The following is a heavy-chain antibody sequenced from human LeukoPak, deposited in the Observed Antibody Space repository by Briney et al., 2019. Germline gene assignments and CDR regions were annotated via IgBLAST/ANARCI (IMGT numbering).Heavy chain of an antibody. D-gene: IGHD6-19*01. V-gene: IGHV4-30-4*02. J-gene: IGHJ6*03. CDR1: GGSISSGDYY. CDR2: IYYSGST. Sequence: SETLSLTCTVSGGSISSGDYYWSWIRQPPGKGLEWIGYIYYSGSTYYNPSLKSRVTISVDTSKNQFSLKLSSVTAADTAVYYCVRAVAFYYYMDVWGKGTTVTVSS. CDR3: VRAVAFYYYMDV.